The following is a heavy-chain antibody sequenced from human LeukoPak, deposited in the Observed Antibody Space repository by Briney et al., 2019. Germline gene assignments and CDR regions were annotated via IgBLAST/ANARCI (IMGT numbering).Heavy chain of an antibody. Sequence: SETLSLTCTVSGGSISGCYWIWLRQPPGKGLEWIGYIYSSGTTKYNPSLRSRVTISVDTSKMQFSLNLSSVTAADTAPYFCARRAPYFNYYMDVWGKGTTVTVSS. CDR1: GGSISGCY. CDR3: ARRAPYFNYYMDV. CDR2: IYSSGTT. V-gene: IGHV4-59*01. J-gene: IGHJ6*03.